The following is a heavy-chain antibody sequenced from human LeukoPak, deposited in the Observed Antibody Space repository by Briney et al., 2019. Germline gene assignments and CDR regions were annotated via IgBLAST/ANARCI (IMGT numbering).Heavy chain of an antibody. Sequence: SETLSLTCTVSGYSITSGYYWGWIRQPPGQGLEWIGSIYHSGSTYYNPSLKSRVTISVDTSKNQFSLKLSSVTAADTAVYYCARDAPNYYDSSGLDYWGQGTLVTVSS. CDR3: ARDAPNYYDSSGLDY. V-gene: IGHV4-38-2*02. D-gene: IGHD3-22*01. CDR1: GYSITSGYY. J-gene: IGHJ4*02. CDR2: IYHSGST.